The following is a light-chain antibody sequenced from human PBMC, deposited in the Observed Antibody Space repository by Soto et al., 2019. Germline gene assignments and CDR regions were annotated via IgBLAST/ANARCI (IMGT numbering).Light chain of an antibody. J-gene: IGKJ2*02. V-gene: IGKV1-33*01. Sequence: IQMTQSPSSLSASAGDRVTIACQASQDINKYVGWYQQKPGRAPKLLIYDAASLGTGVSSRFSRSASGTHFTLTISSLQPEDVAKYYRQQFDSVPRTFGRGTKLEIK. CDR2: DAA. CDR1: QDINKY. CDR3: QQFDSVPRT.